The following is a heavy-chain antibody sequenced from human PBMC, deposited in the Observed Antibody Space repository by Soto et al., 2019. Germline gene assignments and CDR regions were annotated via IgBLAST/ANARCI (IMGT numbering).Heavy chain of an antibody. Sequence: QVQLVQSGAEVKKPGSSVKVSCKASGATFSSYAISWVRQAPGQGLEWMGGIIPIFGTANYAQKFQGRVTITADESTSTAYMELSSLRSEDTAVYYCARECEVPYYYGMDVWGQGTTVTVSS. V-gene: IGHV1-69*01. CDR1: GATFSSYA. CDR3: ARECEVPYYYGMDV. J-gene: IGHJ6*02. CDR2: IIPIFGTA.